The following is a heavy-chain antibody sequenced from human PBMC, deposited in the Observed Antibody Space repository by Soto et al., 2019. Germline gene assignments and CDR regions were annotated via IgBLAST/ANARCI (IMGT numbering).Heavy chain of an antibody. J-gene: IGHJ4*01. CDR1: GYSISSGSY. V-gene: IGHV4-38-2*02. CDR3: GKPHLIVVAGSTFDY. Sequence: SETLSLTCTVSGYSISSGSYWRWIRQPPGKGPEWIASFYHGGTTFYNPSLRSRVTVSVDKSKNQFSLKLRSVTAADTALYYWGKPHLIVVAGSTFDYWGHGPLVTFSS. CDR2: FYHGGTT. D-gene: IGHD6-19*01.